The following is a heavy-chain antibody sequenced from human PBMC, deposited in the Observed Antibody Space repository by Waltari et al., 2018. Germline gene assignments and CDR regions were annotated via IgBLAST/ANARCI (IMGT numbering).Heavy chain of an antibody. CDR2: ISNDESSL. CDR3: VRLAQRTYRSPVPGRHYYYGMDV. Sequence: EEQLLESGGGLVQPGASLRLSCVASGFRFSNYWLNWVRQAPGKGLVWVARISNDESSLTYADSVKGRFTISRDNAKNTLYLQMKRLRAEDTAVYYCVRLAQRTYRSPVPGRHYYYGMDVWGQGTTVTVSS. D-gene: IGHD3-10*01. V-gene: IGHV3-74*03. CDR1: GFRFSNYW. J-gene: IGHJ6*02.